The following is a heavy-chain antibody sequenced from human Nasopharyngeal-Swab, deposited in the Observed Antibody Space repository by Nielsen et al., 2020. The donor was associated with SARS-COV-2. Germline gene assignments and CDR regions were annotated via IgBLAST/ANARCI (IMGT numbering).Heavy chain of an antibody. J-gene: IGHJ4*02. Sequence: LSLISAASCFPFSVSAIHWVLQASGKGQGWVGRVRWKGNNYSSAYSASVKGRFIIFRDDPTNTAYLQMNSLKTEDTAMYYCTRCGGGCYSGRDYWGQGTLVTVSS. D-gene: IGHD2-15*01. CDR3: TRCGGGCYSGRDY. V-gene: IGHV3-73*01. CDR2: VRWKGNNYSS. CDR1: CFPFSVSA.